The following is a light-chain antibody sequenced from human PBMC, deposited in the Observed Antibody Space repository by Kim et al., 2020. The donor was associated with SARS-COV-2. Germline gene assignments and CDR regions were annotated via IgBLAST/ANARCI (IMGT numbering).Light chain of an antibody. CDR3: QAWDSSLV. CDR1: KLGDNY. J-gene: IGLJ2*01. Sequence: SYELTQPPSVSVSPGQTASITCSGDKLGDNYACWYQQKPGQSPVLVIYQDSKRPSGISERFSGSNSGNTATLTISGTQAMDEADYYCQAWDSSLVFGGGTQLTVL. V-gene: IGLV3-1*01. CDR2: QDS.